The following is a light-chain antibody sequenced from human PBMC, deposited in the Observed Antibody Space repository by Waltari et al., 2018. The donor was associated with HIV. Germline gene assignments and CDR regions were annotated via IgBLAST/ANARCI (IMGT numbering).Light chain of an antibody. Sequence: AIQLTQSPSSLSASVGDRVTITCRASQGISTSLAWYQHKPGKPPKLLIFDASTLESGVPSRFSGSGSGTAFTLTISSLQPEDFASYHYQQFNSYPQTFGQGTKLE. CDR2: DAS. J-gene: IGKJ2*01. CDR1: QGISTS. V-gene: IGKV1-13*02. CDR3: QQFNSYPQT.